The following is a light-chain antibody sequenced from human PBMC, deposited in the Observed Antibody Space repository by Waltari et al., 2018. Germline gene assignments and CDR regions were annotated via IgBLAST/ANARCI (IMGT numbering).Light chain of an antibody. CDR3: NSYAGSKHYV. V-gene: IGLV2-8*01. CDR2: NVN. CDR1: RSDVGGYDY. J-gene: IGLJ1*01. Sequence: QSALTQPPSASGPPGQSVTISATGTRSDVGGYDYVSWYQHHPGKAPNLRIYNVNKRPSGVPDRFSGSKSGNTASLTVSGLQAEDEADYFCNSYAGSKHYVFGTGTKVTVL.